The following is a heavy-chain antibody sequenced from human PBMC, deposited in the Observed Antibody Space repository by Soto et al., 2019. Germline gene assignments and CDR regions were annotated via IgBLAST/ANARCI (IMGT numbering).Heavy chain of an antibody. CDR3: ARRSSYYDILTGLRRLSSFDY. CDR1: GGSISSSSYY. D-gene: IGHD3-9*01. CDR2: IYYSGST. V-gene: IGHV4-39*01. Sequence: SETLSLTCTVSGGSISSSSYYWGWIRQPPGKGLEWIGSIYYSGSTYYNPSLKSRVPISVDTSKNHFSVKLSSVTAADTAVYYCARRSSYYDILTGLRRLSSFDYWGQGTLVTVSS. J-gene: IGHJ4*02.